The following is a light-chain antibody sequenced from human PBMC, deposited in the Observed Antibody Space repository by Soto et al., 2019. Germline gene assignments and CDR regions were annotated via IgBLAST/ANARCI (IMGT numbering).Light chain of an antibody. V-gene: IGLV1-40*01. CDR2: GNT. Sequence: QSVLTQPPSVSGAPGQRVTMSCTASSSNIGAGYDVHWYQQLPGTAPKLLIYGNTNRPSGVPDRFSGSKSGTSASLAITGLQAEDEADYYCQSYDSSLSAWVFGGGTKVTVL. CDR1: SSNIGAGYD. J-gene: IGLJ3*02. CDR3: QSYDSSLSAWV.